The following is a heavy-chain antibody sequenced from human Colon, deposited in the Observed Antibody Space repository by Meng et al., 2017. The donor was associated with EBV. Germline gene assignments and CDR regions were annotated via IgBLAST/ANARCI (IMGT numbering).Heavy chain of an antibody. D-gene: IGHD6-19*01. V-gene: IGHV7-4-1*02. J-gene: IGHJ4*02. CDR2: ISTNTGNP. Sequence: QVQLVQSGSELKKPGASVKVSCKATGYTFTRYPMNWVRQAPGQGLKWMGWISTNTGNPTYAQGFTGRFVFSVDTSVSTAYLQISSLKAEDTAVYYCGTLKYTSGFYGPAYWGQGALVTVSS. CDR1: GYTFTRYP. CDR3: GTLKYTSGFYGPAY.